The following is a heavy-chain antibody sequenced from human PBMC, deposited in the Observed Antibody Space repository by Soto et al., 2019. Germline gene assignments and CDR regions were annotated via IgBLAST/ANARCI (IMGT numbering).Heavy chain of an antibody. V-gene: IGHV3-21*01. J-gene: IGHJ6*02. Sequence: EVQLVESGGGLVKPGRSLRLSCAASGFTFSSYSMNWVRQAPGKRLEWVSSISNTSSYIYYADSVKSRFTISRDNAKNSLYLQMNSLRAEDTAVYYCARDRGSSSTVYYGMDVWGQGTTVTVSS. CDR1: GFTFSSYS. CDR3: ARDRGSSSTVYYGMDV. CDR2: ISNTSSYI. D-gene: IGHD6-13*01.